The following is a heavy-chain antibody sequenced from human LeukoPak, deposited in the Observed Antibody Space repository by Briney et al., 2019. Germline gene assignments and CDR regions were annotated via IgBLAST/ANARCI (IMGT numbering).Heavy chain of an antibody. CDR3: ANDLGWIQLNLG. CDR1: GFSFSNYG. J-gene: IGHJ4*02. Sequence: PWGSLRLSCAASGFSFSNYGMNWVRQAPGKGLEWVSGITGNGATTYYADSVKGRFTISRDNSRNTVYLQMNSLRAEDTAVYYCANDLGWIQLNLGRGQGTLVTVSS. CDR2: ITGNGATT. D-gene: IGHD5-18*01. V-gene: IGHV3-23*01.